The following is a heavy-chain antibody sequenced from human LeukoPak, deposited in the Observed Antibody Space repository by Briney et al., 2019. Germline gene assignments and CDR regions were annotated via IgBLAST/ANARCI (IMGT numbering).Heavy chain of an antibody. CDR3: ARERGTLAVAGDAVDI. J-gene: IGHJ3*02. CDR2: INPNSGGT. Sequence: PLASVKVSCKASGYTFTGYYMHWVRQAPGEGLEWMGWINPNSGGTKYAQKFQGRVTMTRDTSINTAYMEVRRLTSDDTAVYYCARERGTLAVAGDAVDIWGQGTMVTVSS. D-gene: IGHD6-19*01. CDR1: GYTFTGYY. V-gene: IGHV1-2*02.